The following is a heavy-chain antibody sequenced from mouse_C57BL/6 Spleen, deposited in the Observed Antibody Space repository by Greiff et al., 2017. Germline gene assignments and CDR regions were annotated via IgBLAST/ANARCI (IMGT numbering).Heavy chain of an antibody. CDR1: GYTFTSYW. CDR2: IYPGSGST. D-gene: IGHD1-3*01. V-gene: IGHV1-55*01. J-gene: IGHJ3*01. CDR3: ARSSSGSFAY. Sequence: QVQLQQPGAELVKPGASVKMSCKASGYTFTSYWITWVKQRPGQGLEWIGDIYPGSGSTNYNEKFKSKAPLTVDTSSSTAYMQLSSLTSEDSAFYYCARSSSGSFAYWGQGTLVTVSA.